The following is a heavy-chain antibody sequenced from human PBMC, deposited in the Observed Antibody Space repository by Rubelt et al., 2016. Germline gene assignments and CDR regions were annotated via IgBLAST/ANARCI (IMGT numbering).Heavy chain of an antibody. CDR2: HSGST. J-gene: IGHJ4*02. V-gene: IGHV4-30-2*04. CDR3: ARDGGIYYDSSGYYFFDY. Sequence: HSGSTYYNPSLKSRVTISVDTSKNQFSLKLSSVTAADTAVYYCARDGGIYYDSSGYYFFDYWGQGTLVTVSS. D-gene: IGHD3-22*01.